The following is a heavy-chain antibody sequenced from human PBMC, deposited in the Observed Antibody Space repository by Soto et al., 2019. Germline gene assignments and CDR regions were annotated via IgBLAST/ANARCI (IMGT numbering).Heavy chain of an antibody. CDR3: AKTQTFNGYYGGFDA. D-gene: IGHD3-3*01. J-gene: IGHJ4*02. Sequence: GGSLRLSCAASGFTFSSYGMHWVRQAPGTGLEWVAVISYDGRDKYYPDSVGGRFSISRNVSGNMIYLQLNRLTAGDTATYYCAKTQTFNGYYGGFDAWGQGTRVTVSS. CDR1: GFTFSSYG. V-gene: IGHV3-30*07. CDR2: ISYDGRDK.